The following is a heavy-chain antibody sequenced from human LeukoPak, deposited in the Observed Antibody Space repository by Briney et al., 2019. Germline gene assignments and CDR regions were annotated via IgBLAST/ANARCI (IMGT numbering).Heavy chain of an antibody. V-gene: IGHV3-33*01. D-gene: IGHD3-9*01. CDR1: GFTFSSYG. CDR2: IWYDGNNK. Sequence: PGGSLRLSCAASGFTFSSYGMHWVRQAPGKGLEWVAVIWYDGNNKYYADSVKGRFTISRDNSKNTLYLQMNSLRAEDTAVYYCARGLRYFDWLLPNYFDYWGQGTLVTVSS. CDR3: ARGLRYFDWLLPNYFDY. J-gene: IGHJ4*02.